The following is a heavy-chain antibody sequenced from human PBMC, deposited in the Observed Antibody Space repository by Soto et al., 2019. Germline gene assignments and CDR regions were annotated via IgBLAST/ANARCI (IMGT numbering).Heavy chain of an antibody. J-gene: IGHJ4*02. V-gene: IGHV3-23*01. Sequence: EVQLLESGGGLIQPGGSLRLSCAASGFTFSSYGMSWVRQAPGKGLEWVAAITDSGSITFYADSVRGRFTISRDISKNTLYLQMKSLRAEDTAAYYCEKEGHAGMVVTTFDHWGQGTMVPVSS. CDR1: GFTFSSYG. D-gene: IGHD2-21*02. CDR3: EKEGHAGMVVTTFDH. CDR2: ITDSGSIT.